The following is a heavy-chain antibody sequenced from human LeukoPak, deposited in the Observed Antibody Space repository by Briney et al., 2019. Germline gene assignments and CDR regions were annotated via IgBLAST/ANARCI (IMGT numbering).Heavy chain of an antibody. Sequence: ASVKVSCKASGYTFSSYYMHWVRQVPGQGLEWMGIVNPSGGGTSYAQKFQGRVTMTSDTSTSTVFMQLSSLRSEDTAVYYCARGPPGRVYDTSKRALFDPWGRGTLVTVSS. D-gene: IGHD3-22*01. CDR2: VNPSGGGT. CDR3: ARGPPGRVYDTSKRALFDP. CDR1: GYTFSSYY. J-gene: IGHJ5*02. V-gene: IGHV1-46*01.